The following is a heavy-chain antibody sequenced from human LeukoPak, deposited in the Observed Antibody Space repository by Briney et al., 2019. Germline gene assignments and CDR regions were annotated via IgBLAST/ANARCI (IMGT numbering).Heavy chain of an antibody. V-gene: IGHV4-59*01. CDR1: GGSISSYY. Sequence: SETLSLTCTVSGGSISSYYWSWIRQPPGKGLEWIGYIYYSGSTNYNPSLKSRVTISVDTSKNQFSLKLSSVTAADTAVYYCARAGDGYNYGDAFDIWGQGTMVTVSS. D-gene: IGHD5-12*01. J-gene: IGHJ3*02. CDR2: IYYSGST. CDR3: ARAGDGYNYGDAFDI.